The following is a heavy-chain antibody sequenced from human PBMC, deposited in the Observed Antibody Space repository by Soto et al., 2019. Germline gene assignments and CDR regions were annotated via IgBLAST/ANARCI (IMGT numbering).Heavy chain of an antibody. J-gene: IGHJ4*02. CDR3: ARHFVAVVIKGWGY. CDR2: TYYNGNA. V-gene: IGHV4-39*01. CDR1: GDSIDRSNYY. Sequence: QLQLQESGPGVVKPSETLSLTCTVSGDSIDRSNYYWDWIRQPPGKGLEWIGTTYYNGNAYYNPSLKGRVTMSDDTSKNQFSLKLISVTAADTAVYYCARHFVAVVIKGWGYWGQGALVTVSS. D-gene: IGHD3-22*01.